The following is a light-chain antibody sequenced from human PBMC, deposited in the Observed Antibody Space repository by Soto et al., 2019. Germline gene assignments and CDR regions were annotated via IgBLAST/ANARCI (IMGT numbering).Light chain of an antibody. Sequence: DFVMTQSPDSLAVSLGERATTNCKSSRSVLSSSDNQNYLVWYQQKRGKAPTVLIYASSTLQTGVPSRFSGSGSGTDFSLTISSLHPEDVATYYCQQVDSYPRTFGQGTKVDIK. CDR1: RSVLSSSDNQNY. CDR3: QQVDSYPRT. CDR2: ASS. J-gene: IGKJ1*01. V-gene: IGKV4-1*01.